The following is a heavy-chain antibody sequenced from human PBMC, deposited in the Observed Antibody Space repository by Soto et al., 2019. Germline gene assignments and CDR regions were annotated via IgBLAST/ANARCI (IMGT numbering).Heavy chain of an antibody. CDR1: GFSLSTGGVG. J-gene: IGHJ6*02. CDR3: VHSRCGGDCLQSYSSHYYYGMDV. D-gene: IGHD2-21*02. CDR2: IFWDYEK. V-gene: IGHV2-5*02. Sequence: QITLKESGPTLVKPTQTLTLTCTISGFSLSTGGVGVGWIRQPPGKALEWLALIFWDYEKRYSPSLKSRLTLTKDTSKHQVVLTMINMDPVDTATYYCVHSRCGGDCLQSYSSHYYYGMDVWGQGTTVTVSS.